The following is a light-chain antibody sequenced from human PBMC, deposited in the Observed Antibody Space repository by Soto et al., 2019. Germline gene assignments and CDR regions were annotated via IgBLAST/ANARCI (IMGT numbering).Light chain of an antibody. CDR2: KAS. Sequence: DIQMTQSPSTLSASVGDRVTITCRASQTISSWLAWYQQKPGRAPKHLIYKASSLESGVPSRFSGRGSGTEFTLTISSLQSDYFATYYCQQYSSYYTFGQGTKLEIK. CDR1: QTISSW. CDR3: QQYSSYYT. J-gene: IGKJ2*01. V-gene: IGKV1-5*03.